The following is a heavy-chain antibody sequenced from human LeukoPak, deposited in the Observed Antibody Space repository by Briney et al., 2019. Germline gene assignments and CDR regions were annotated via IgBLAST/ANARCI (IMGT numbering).Heavy chain of an antibody. D-gene: IGHD3-3*01. CDR1: GFTFSIYE. CDR2: ISSSSSYI. Sequence: GGSLRLSCAASGFTFSIYEMNWVRQAPGKGLEWVSSISSSSSYIYYADSVKGRFTISRDNAKNSLYLQMNSLRAEDTAVYYCARAGVVRIDYWGQGTLVTVSS. CDR3: ARAGVVRIDY. V-gene: IGHV3-21*01. J-gene: IGHJ4*02.